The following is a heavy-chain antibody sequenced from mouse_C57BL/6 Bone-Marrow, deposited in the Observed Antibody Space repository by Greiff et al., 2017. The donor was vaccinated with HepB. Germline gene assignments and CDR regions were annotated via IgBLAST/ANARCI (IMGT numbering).Heavy chain of an antibody. J-gene: IGHJ2*01. D-gene: IGHD1-1*01. CDR2: IYPRSGNT. CDR1: GYTFTSYG. Sequence: QVQLQQSGAELARPGASVKLSCKASGYTFTSYGISWVKQRTGQGLEWIGEIYPRSGNTYYNEKFKGKATLTADKSSSTAYMELRSLTSEDSAVYFCVRYYGSSYYFDYWGQGTTLTVSS. CDR3: VRYYGSSYYFDY. V-gene: IGHV1-81*01.